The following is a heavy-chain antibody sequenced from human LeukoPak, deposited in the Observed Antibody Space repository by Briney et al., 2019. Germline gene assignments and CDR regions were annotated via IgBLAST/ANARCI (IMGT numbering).Heavy chain of an antibody. Sequence: SQTLSLTCTVSGGSISSGDYYWSWIRQPPGKGLEWIGYISYSGSTYYNPSLKSRLTISVDTSKNQVSLKLSSVTAADTAVYYCAREGTAGTNLNWFDPWGQGTLVTVSS. CDR1: GGSISSGDYY. V-gene: IGHV4-30-4*01. CDR2: ISYSGST. CDR3: AREGTAGTNLNWFDP. D-gene: IGHD1-1*01. J-gene: IGHJ5*02.